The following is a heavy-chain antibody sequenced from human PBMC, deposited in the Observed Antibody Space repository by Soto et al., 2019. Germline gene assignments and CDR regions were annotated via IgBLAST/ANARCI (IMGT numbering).Heavy chain of an antibody. CDR2: ISAYNGNT. D-gene: IGHD2-2*01. CDR3: ARDRNVGCSSTSCYDRHFDY. J-gene: IGHJ4*02. Sequence: ASVKVSCKASGYTFTSYGISWVRQAPGQGLEWMGWISAYNGNTNYAQKLQGRVTMTTDTSTSTAYMELRSLRSDDTAVYYCARDRNVGCSSTSCYDRHFDYWGQGTLVTVSS. V-gene: IGHV1-18*01. CDR1: GYTFTSYG.